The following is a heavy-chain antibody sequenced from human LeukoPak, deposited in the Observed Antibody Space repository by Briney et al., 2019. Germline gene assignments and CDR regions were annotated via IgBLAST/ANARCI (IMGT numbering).Heavy chain of an antibody. J-gene: IGHJ5*02. Sequence: GASVKVSCKTSGHPFTSSVMNWLRQATGQSLEWLGWMILNSGFTGYAQKLQGRVIMTRTISTSTAYMELSSLRYDETAVYYCARGRGIGSGEIDPWGQGTLVTVSS. V-gene: IGHV1-8*01. CDR2: MILNSGFT. CDR1: GHPFTSSV. CDR3: ARGRGIGSGEIDP. D-gene: IGHD3-10*01.